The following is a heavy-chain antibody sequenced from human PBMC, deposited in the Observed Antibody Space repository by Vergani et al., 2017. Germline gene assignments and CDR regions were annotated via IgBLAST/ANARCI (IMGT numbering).Heavy chain of an antibody. V-gene: IGHV4-59*01. CDR1: GDSMNTYY. CDR2: IYDSGDT. D-gene: IGHD2-21*01. Sequence: QVQLQESGPGLVKPSETLSLTCSVSGDSMNTYYWTWIRQPPGKGLEWIGYIYDSGDTKYNPSLKSRVTMSLDTSKNQFSLNLYSVTAADTAVYYFARGALWCRRHLDSSGQGTLVTVSS. J-gene: IGHJ4*02. CDR3: ARGALWCRRHLDS.